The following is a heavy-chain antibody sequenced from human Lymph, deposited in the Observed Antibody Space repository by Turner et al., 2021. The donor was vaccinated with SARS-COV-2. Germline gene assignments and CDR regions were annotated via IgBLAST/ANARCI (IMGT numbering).Heavy chain of an antibody. CDR3: ARDLGPLAFDI. CDR2: IYIGGTT. J-gene: IGHJ3*02. Sequence: EVQLVKTGGGLIQPGGSLRLSCAASGFTVSSNYMSWVRQAPGKVLEWVSVIYIGGTTYYADSVKGRFTISRDNSKNTLYLQMNSLRAEDTAVYYCARDLGPLAFDIWGQGTMVTVSS. V-gene: IGHV3-53*02. CDR1: GFTVSSNY.